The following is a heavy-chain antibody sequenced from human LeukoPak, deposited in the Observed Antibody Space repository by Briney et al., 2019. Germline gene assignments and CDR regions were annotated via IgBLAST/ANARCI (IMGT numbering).Heavy chain of an antibody. CDR3: ARGSDYSSSSGSHDY. CDR1: GFTFDDYG. CDR2: INWNGGST. J-gene: IGHJ4*02. Sequence: PGGSLRLXCAASGFTFDDYGMSWVRHAPGKGLEWVSGINWNGGSTGYADSVKGRFTISRDNAKNSLYLQMNSLRAEDTALYYCARGSDYSSSSGSHDYWGQGTLVTVSS. V-gene: IGHV3-20*04. D-gene: IGHD6-6*01.